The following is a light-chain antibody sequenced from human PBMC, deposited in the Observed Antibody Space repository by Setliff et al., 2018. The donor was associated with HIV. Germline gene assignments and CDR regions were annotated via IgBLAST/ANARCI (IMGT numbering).Light chain of an antibody. CDR2: DVS. V-gene: IGLV2-14*03. CDR1: SSDVGGYNY. Sequence: QSALIQPASVSGSPGQSITTSCTGTSSDVGGYNYVSWYQQHPGKAPKLMIYDVSNRPSCVSNRFSGSKSGNTASLTISGLQAEDEADYYCSSYTSSSILYVFGTGTEVTVL. J-gene: IGLJ1*01. CDR3: SSYTSSSILYV.